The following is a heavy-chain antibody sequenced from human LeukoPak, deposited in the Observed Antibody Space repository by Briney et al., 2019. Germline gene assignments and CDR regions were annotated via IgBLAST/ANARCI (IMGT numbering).Heavy chain of an antibody. J-gene: IGHJ4*02. CDR1: GFTFSLYW. V-gene: IGHV3-7*01. D-gene: IGHD2-15*01. CDR2: INQYGSEK. CDR3: ASEGKYSGAN. Sequence: GESLTLSCAASGFTFSLYWMTWVRQAPGKGLRGVANINQYGSEKYYMDSVKGRFTITRNDSKNSFYLQINSLGADDTAVYYCASEGKYSGANWGQGTLVTVSS.